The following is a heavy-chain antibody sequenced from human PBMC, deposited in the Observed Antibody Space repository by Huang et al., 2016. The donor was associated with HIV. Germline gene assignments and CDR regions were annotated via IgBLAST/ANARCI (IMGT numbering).Heavy chain of an antibody. CDR3: AHLPEPSSPWTDY. Sequence: EVHLVDSGGGLVQPGRSMRLSCGASGFTFDDFSLHGVRQRPGKGREYGSGSTEESDRVFYAASVKGRFTISRDNAKNSLYLQMNSLRVEDTALYYCAHLPEPSSPWTDYWGQGTLVTVSS. D-gene: IGHD1-1*01. J-gene: IGHJ4*02. CDR1: GFTFDDFS. CDR2: STEESDRV. V-gene: IGHV3-9*01.